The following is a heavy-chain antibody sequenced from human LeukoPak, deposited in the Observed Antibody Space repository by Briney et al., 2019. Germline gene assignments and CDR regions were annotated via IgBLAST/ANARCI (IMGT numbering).Heavy chain of an antibody. CDR1: GFTFSSYG. D-gene: IGHD2-15*01. J-gene: IGHJ6*02. V-gene: IGHV3-33*01. Sequence: PGRSLRLSCAASGFTFSSYGMHWVRQAPGKGLEWVAVIWYDGSNKFYADSVKGRFTISRDNAKNSLFLQMNSLRAEDTAVYYCAREPRISPGYFYGLDVWGQGTTVTVSS. CDR2: IWYDGSNK. CDR3: AREPRISPGYFYGLDV.